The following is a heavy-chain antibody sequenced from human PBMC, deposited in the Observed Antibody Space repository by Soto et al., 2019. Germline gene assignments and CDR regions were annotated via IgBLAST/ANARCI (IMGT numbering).Heavy chain of an antibody. CDR3: VTLEKGFYYVVN. CDR2: IHPRDSEA. J-gene: IGHJ4*02. CDR1: GYSFTSEW. Sequence: DVQLVQSGPEVKKPGESLKISCQASGYSFTSEWIGWVRQLPGRGPEWMGIIHPRDSEARYTPSFQGRVIFSADRYSSTAYLHWSTLQASDTATYYCVTLEKGFYYVVNWGQGTLLAVSS. V-gene: IGHV5-51*03. D-gene: IGHD3-3*01.